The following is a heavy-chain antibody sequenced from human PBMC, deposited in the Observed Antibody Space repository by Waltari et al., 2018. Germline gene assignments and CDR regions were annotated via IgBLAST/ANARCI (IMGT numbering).Heavy chain of an antibody. J-gene: IGHJ4*02. V-gene: IGHV3-21*01. CDR1: GFTFSSYR. D-gene: IGHD6-13*01. CDR3: ARSSSWAPLFDY. CDR2: ISSSSSYI. Sequence: EVQLVESGGGLVKPGGSLRLSCAASGFTFSSYRMNWVRQAPGKGLEWVSSISSSSSYIYYADSVKVRFTISRDNAKNSLYLQMNSLRAEDTAVYYCARSSSWAPLFDYWGQGTLVTVSS.